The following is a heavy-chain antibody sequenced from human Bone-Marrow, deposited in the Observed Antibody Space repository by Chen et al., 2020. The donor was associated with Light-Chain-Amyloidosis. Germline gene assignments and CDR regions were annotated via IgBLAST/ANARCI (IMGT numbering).Heavy chain of an antibody. CDR1: GFTFSGYW. D-gene: IGHD3-10*01. J-gene: IGHJ3*02. Sequence: EVQILESGGDLVQPGGSLRLSCEASGFTFSGYWMSWVRQAPGKGLEWVANIKQSGSDKDYLESVKGRFTISRDNGKNSLYLQMNNLRAEDTAVYYCARVGDGSNRSEALEIWGQGTTVTVSS. V-gene: IGHV3-7*01. CDR2: IKQSGSDK. CDR3: ARVGDGSNRSEALEI.